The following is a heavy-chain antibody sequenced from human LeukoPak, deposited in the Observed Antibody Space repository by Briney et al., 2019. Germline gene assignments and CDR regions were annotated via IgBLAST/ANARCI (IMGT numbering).Heavy chain of an antibody. CDR1: GGSISSGDYY. Sequence: SRTLSLTCTVSGGSISSGDYYWSWIRQPPGKGLEWIGYIYYSGSTYYNPSLKSRVTISVDTSKNQFSLKLSSVTAADTAVYYCAREVYYDFWSGYPDYWGQGTLVTVSS. J-gene: IGHJ4*02. D-gene: IGHD3-3*01. V-gene: IGHV4-30-4*01. CDR3: AREVYYDFWSGYPDY. CDR2: IYYSGST.